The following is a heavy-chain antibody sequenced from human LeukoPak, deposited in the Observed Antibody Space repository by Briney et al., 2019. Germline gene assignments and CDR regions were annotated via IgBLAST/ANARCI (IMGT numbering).Heavy chain of an antibody. CDR1: GFIFSSYS. D-gene: IGHD6-19*01. CDR2: ISSGSSAL. CDR3: AKGSSGWYRDYFDY. J-gene: IGHJ4*02. V-gene: IGHV3-48*01. Sequence: GGSLRLSCAASGFIFSSYSMSWVRQAPGKGLEWVSYISSGSSALYYADSVKGRFTISRDNAKNSLYLQMNSLRAEDTAVYYCAKGSSGWYRDYFDYWGQGTLVTVSS.